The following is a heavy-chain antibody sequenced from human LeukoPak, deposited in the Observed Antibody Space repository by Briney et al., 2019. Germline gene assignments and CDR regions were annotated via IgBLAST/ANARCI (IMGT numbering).Heavy chain of an antibody. CDR1: GYDFTTYW. J-gene: IGHJ5*02. CDR2: IYPGDSDT. CDR3: TRRGRAPSNWFDP. V-gene: IGHV5-51*01. Sequence: GESLKISCKGSGYDFTTYWIAWVRQMPGKGLEWMGIIYPGDSDTRYNPSFQGQVTISADTSINTAYLQWSSLRASDTAIYYCTRRGRAPSNWFDPWGQGTLVTDSS. D-gene: IGHD2-8*01.